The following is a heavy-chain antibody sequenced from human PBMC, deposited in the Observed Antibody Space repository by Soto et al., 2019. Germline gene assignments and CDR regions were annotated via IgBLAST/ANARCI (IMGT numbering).Heavy chain of an antibody. D-gene: IGHD3-22*01. CDR2: IKSKALGGTT. J-gene: IGHJ4*01. V-gene: IGHV3-15*07. CDR3: TTDSYSTMIEVRFDY. Sequence: EVQLVESGGGLVKPGGSLTLSCAASGFAFSNAWINWVRQAPGKGLEWVGRIKSKALGGTTDFAAPVRGRFALTRDDSINMEYMQMNSLNTEDTAVYYCTTDSYSTMIEVRFDYWGHGTLVTVSS. CDR1: GFAFSNAW.